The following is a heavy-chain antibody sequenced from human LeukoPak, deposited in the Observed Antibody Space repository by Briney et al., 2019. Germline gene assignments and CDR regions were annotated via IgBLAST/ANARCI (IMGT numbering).Heavy chain of an antibody. CDR3: ARGPSITYSSSQPDPLFPFDY. Sequence: SETLSLTCAVYGGSFSGYYWSWIRQPPGKGLEWIGEINHNGSTNYNPSLKSRVTISVDSSKNQFSLKLSSVTAADTAVYYCARGPSITYSSSQPDPLFPFDYWGQGTLVTVSS. J-gene: IGHJ4*02. D-gene: IGHD6-13*01. V-gene: IGHV4-34*01. CDR2: INHNGST. CDR1: GGSFSGYY.